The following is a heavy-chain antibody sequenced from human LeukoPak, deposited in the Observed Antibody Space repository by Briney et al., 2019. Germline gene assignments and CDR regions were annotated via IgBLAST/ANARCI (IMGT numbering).Heavy chain of an antibody. V-gene: IGHV4-38-2*02. Sequence: PSETLSLTCTVSGYSISSGYYWGWIRQPPGKGLEWIGSIYYSWSTYYNPSLKSLGTISVDTSKNQFSLKLSSVTAADTAVYYCARFGVLSGSYYPPDAFDIWGQGTMVTVSS. J-gene: IGHJ3*02. CDR1: GYSISSGYY. CDR3: ARFGVLSGSYYPPDAFDI. CDR2: IYYSWST. D-gene: IGHD1-26*01.